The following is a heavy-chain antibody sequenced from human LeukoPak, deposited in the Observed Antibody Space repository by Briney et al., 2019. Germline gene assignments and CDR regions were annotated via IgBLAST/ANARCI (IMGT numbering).Heavy chain of an antibody. CDR3: ARVKGYCSSTSCYGDAFDI. D-gene: IGHD2-2*01. CDR2: IYHSGST. Sequence: PSETLSLTCTVSGGSISSGDYYWSWIRQPPGKGLEWIGSIYHSGSTYYNPSLKSRVTISVDTSKNQFSLKLSSVTAADTAVYYCARVKGYCSSTSCYGDAFDIWGQGTMVTVSS. CDR1: GGSISSGDYY. V-gene: IGHV4-39*07. J-gene: IGHJ3*02.